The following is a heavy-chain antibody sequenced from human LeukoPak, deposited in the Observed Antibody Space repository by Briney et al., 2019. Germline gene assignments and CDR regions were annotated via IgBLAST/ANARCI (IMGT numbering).Heavy chain of an antibody. J-gene: IGHJ6*02. CDR3: ARGGGLDV. CDR1: GFTFSSYW. D-gene: IGHD3-16*01. V-gene: IGHV3-7*03. CDR2: INHNGNVN. Sequence: GGSLRLSCAASGFTFSSYWMNWARQAPGKGLEWVASINHNGNVNYYVDSVKGRFTISRVNAKNSLYLQMSNLRAEDTAVYFCARGGGLDVWGQGATVTVSS.